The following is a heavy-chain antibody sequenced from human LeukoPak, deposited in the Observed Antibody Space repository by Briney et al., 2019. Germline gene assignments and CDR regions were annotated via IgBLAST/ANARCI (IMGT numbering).Heavy chain of an antibody. D-gene: IGHD6-19*01. CDR3: AKAPYRSGWYYFDY. CDR2: ISGSGGST. V-gene: IGHV3-23*01. Sequence: GGSLRLSCAASGFTFSSYAMSWVRQAPGKGLEWVSAISGSGGSTYYADSVKGRFTISRDNSKNTLYLQMNSLRAEDTAVYYWAKAPYRSGWYYFDYWGQGTLVTVSS. J-gene: IGHJ4*02. CDR1: GFTFSSYA.